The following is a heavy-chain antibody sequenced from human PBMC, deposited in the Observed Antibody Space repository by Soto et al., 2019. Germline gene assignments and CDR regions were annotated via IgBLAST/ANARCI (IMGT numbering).Heavy chain of an antibody. CDR2: ISSSGSTI. D-gene: IGHD3-3*01. V-gene: IGHV3-11*01. Sequence: GGSLRLSCAASGFTFSDYYMSWIRQAPGKGLEWVSYISSSGSTIYYADSVKGRFTISRDNAKNSLYLQMNSLRAEDTAVYYCARFGAYDFWSGYFDYYYYYMDVWGKGTTVTVSS. CDR3: ARFGAYDFWSGYFDYYYYYMDV. J-gene: IGHJ6*03. CDR1: GFTFSDYY.